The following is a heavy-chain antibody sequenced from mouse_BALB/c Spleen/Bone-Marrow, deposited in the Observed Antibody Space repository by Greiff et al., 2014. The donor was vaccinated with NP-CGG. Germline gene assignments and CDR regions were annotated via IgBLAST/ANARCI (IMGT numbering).Heavy chain of an antibody. V-gene: IGHV1S135*01. D-gene: IGHD1-1*01. CDR2: IDPYSGGS. J-gene: IGHJ4*01. Sequence: EVQLQQSGPELVKPGASVKVSCKASGYTFTNYNMYWVKQSHGKSLEWIGYIDPYSGGSRYDQNFKGKATLTVDKSSSTAYMHLNSLTSEYSAVYYCARRVYYDYYAMDYWGQGTSVTVSS. CDR1: GYTFTNYN. CDR3: ARRVYYDYYAMDY.